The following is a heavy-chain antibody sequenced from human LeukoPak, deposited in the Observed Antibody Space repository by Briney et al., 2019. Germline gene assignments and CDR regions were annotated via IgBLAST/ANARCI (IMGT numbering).Heavy chain of an antibody. V-gene: IGHV1-46*01. CDR3: AKLATSDTGETY. CDR2: INPSGDST. CDR1: GSTFTIKH. Sequence: GASVKVSCKASGSTFTIKHIHWVRQAPGQGLEWMGVINPSGDSTTYAQNFQGRVTMTRDTSTSTVYMELRSLRSEDTAIYYCAKLATSDTGETYWGQGTLVTVSS. J-gene: IGHJ4*02. D-gene: IGHD3-16*01.